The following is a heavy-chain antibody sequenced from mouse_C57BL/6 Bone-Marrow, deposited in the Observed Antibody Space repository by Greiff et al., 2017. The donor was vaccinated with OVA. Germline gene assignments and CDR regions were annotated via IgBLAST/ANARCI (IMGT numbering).Heavy chain of an antibody. Sequence: VQLQQSGPELVKPGASVKISCKASGYTFTDYYMNWVKQSHGKSLEWIGDINPNNGGTSYNQKFKGKATLTVDKSSSTAYMELRSLTSEDSAVYYCARPFPLTTVNAMDYWGQGTSVTVSS. J-gene: IGHJ4*01. CDR2: INPNNGGT. CDR1: GYTFTDYY. V-gene: IGHV1-26*01. CDR3: ARPFPLTTVNAMDY. D-gene: IGHD1-1*01.